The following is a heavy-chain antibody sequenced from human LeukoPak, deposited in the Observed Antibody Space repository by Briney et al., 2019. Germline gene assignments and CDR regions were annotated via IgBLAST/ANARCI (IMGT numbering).Heavy chain of an antibody. D-gene: IGHD3-10*01. V-gene: IGHV4-59*12. CDR1: GFSISSSD. CDR3: ARGGEWLES. J-gene: IGHJ4*02. CDR2: IYYSGST. Sequence: KPSETLSLTCTVSGFSISSSDWSWVRQPPGKGLEWIGYIYYSGSTNYNLSLKSRVTISLDTSNNQFSLRVRSVTAADTAVYYCARGGEWLESWGQGTLVTVSS.